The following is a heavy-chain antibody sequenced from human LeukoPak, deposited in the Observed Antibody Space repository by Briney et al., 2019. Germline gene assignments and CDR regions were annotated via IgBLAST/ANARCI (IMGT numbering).Heavy chain of an antibody. Sequence: GGSLRLSCAASGFTFSSYGMHWVRQAPGKGLEWVAFIRYDGSNKYYADSVKGRFTISRDNSKNTLYLQMNSLRAEDTAVYYCARDRGIAAAVFDYWGQGTLVTVSS. CDR3: ARDRGIAAAVFDY. V-gene: IGHV3-30*02. J-gene: IGHJ4*02. CDR1: GFTFSSYG. CDR2: IRYDGSNK. D-gene: IGHD6-13*01.